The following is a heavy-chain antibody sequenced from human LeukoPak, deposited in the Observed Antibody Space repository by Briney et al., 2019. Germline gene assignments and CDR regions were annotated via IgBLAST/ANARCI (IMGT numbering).Heavy chain of an antibody. CDR1: GYTLTELS. D-gene: IGHD5-24*01. Sequence: ASVQVSCQVSGYTLTELSMHWVRQAPGKGLEWMGGFDPEDGETIYAQKFQGRVTMTEDTSTDTAYMELSSLRSEDTAVYYCATDPFVMATTQGHYWGQGTLVTVSS. CDR3: ATDPFVMATTQGHY. J-gene: IGHJ4*02. CDR2: FDPEDGET. V-gene: IGHV1-24*01.